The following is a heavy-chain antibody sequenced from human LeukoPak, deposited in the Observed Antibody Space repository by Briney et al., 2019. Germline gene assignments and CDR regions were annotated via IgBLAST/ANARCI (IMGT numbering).Heavy chain of an antibody. CDR3: AKGVRLWFAFYFDY. D-gene: IGHD3-10*01. CDR2: ISGNGFNT. J-gene: IGHJ4*02. V-gene: IGHV3-23*01. CDR1: GFNLGNYA. Sequence: GGSLRLSCAASGFNLGNYAMSWFRQAPGKGLEWVSAISGNGFNTYYADSVRGRFTISGESSGNTLSLQMHNLRAEDTAVYYCAKGVRLWFAFYFDYWGQGTLVTVSS.